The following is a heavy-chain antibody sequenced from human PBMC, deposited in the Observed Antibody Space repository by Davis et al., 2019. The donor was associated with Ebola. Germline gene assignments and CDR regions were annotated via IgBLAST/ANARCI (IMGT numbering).Heavy chain of an antibody. CDR3: ARWIIVSPYYFDY. CDR2: ISGYNANT. CDR1: GYTFSSYG. V-gene: IGHV1-18*04. D-gene: IGHD2-2*03. Sequence: AASVKVSCKASGYTFSSYGISWVRQAPGQGLEWLGWISGYNANTKYAQQVQGRVTMTRDTSTSTAYMELRSLRSDDTAVYYCARWIIVSPYYFDYWGQRTLVTVSA. J-gene: IGHJ4*02.